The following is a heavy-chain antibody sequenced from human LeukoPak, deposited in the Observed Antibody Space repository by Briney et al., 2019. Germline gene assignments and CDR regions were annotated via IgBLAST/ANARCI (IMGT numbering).Heavy chain of an antibody. D-gene: IGHD6-13*01. CDR2: IYHSGST. CDR1: GYSISSGYY. CDR3: AGSIAAAGTGFDY. J-gene: IGHJ4*02. Sequence: PSETLSLTCAVSGYSISSGYYWGWIRQPPGKGLEWIGSIYHSGSTYYNPSLKSRVTISVDTSKNQFSLKLSSVTAADTAVYYCAGSIAAAGTGFDYWGQGTPVTVSS. V-gene: IGHV4-38-2*01.